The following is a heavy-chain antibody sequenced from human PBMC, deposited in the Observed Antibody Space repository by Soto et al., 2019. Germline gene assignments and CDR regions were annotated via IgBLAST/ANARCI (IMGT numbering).Heavy chain of an antibody. CDR2: FDPEDGET. V-gene: IGHV1-24*01. D-gene: IGHD6-13*01. CDR1: GYTITELS. CDR3: AIKGRWYVGYYYYGMDL. J-gene: IGHJ6*02. Sequence: GASVKVSCKVSGYTITELSMHWVRQAPGKGLEWMGGFDPEDGETIYAQKFQGRVTMTEDTSTDTAYMELSSLRSEDTAVYYFAIKGRWYVGYYYYGMDLWGQGTTVTVSS.